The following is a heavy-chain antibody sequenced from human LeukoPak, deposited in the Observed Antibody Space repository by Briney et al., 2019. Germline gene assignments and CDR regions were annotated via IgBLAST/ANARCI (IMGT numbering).Heavy chain of an antibody. V-gene: IGHV3-74*01. D-gene: IGHD1-26*01. J-gene: IGHJ4*02. Sequence: GGSLRLSCAASGFTFSSYWMHWVRQAPGKGLVWVSRINSDGSSTSYADSVKGRFTISRDNATNTLYLQMNSLRAEDTAVYYCARGRYSGSYSDYWGQGTLVTVSS. CDR2: INSDGSST. CDR3: ARGRYSGSYSDY. CDR1: GFTFSSYW.